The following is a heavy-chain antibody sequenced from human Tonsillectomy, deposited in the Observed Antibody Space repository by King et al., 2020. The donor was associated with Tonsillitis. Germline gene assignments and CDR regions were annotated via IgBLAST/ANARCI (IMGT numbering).Heavy chain of an antibody. J-gene: IGHJ6*03. CDR2: INHSGST. V-gene: IGHV4-34*01. CDR1: GGSFSGYY. Sequence: VQLQQWGAGLLKPSETLSLTCAVYGGSFSGYYWSWLRQPPGKGLEWIGEINHSGSTNYNPSLKSRVTISVDTSKNQFSLKLSSVTAADTAVYYCAIRGGFLEWFPGYYYYMDVWGKGTTVTVSS. CDR3: AIRGGFLEWFPGYYYYMDV. D-gene: IGHD3-3*01.